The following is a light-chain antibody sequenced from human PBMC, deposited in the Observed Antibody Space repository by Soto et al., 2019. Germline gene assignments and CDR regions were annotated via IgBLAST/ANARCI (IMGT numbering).Light chain of an antibody. J-gene: IGKJ4*01. CDR1: QDIGVY. V-gene: IGKV1-27*01. CDR2: AAS. CDR3: QKYNSAPLT. Sequence: DIQMTQSPSSLSASLGDRVNNTCRASQDIGVYLAWFQQKPGKVPKLLIYAASTFQSGVPSRFSGSGSGTVFTLTISSLQPEDFATYYCQKYNSAPLTFGGGTKVEIK.